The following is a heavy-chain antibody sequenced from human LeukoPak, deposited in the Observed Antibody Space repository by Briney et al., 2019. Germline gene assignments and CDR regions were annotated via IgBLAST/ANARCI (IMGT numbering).Heavy chain of an antibody. Sequence: GGSLRLSCAASGFTFSSYAKHWVRQAPGKGLEWVAVISYDGSNKYYADSVKGRFTISRDNSKNTLYLQMNSLRAEDTAVYYCARDQDYYDSSGNGVFDYWGQGTLVTVSS. V-gene: IGHV3-30-3*01. CDR2: ISYDGSNK. D-gene: IGHD3-22*01. CDR1: GFTFSSYA. CDR3: ARDQDYYDSSGNGVFDY. J-gene: IGHJ4*02.